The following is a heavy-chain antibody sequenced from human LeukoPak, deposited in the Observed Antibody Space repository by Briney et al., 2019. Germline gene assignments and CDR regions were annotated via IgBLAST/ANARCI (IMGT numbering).Heavy chain of an antibody. Sequence: GGSLRLSCAASGFTFSSYSMTWVRQAPGKGLEWVSSISSSSSYIYYADSVKGRFTISRDNAKNSLYLQMNSLRAEDTAVYYCARDWSSYYSTEYYFDYWGQGTLVTVSS. CDR2: ISSSSSYI. J-gene: IGHJ4*02. D-gene: IGHD3-10*01. CDR3: ARDWSSYYSTEYYFDY. CDR1: GFTFSSYS. V-gene: IGHV3-21*01.